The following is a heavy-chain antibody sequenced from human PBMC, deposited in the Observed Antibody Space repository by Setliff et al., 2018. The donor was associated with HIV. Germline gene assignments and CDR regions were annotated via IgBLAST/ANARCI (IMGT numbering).Heavy chain of an antibody. D-gene: IGHD3-16*01. CDR3: TTDGGPTA. Sequence: SETLSLTCTVSGGSISTYYWSWIRQHRGKGLELIGYIYYTGTTNYNPSLKSRVTISLDTSQNHFSLKLTSVTAADTAVYYCTTDGGPTAWGQGTLVTVSS. V-gene: IGHV4-59*12. CDR1: GGSISTYY. CDR2: IYYTGTT. J-gene: IGHJ5*02.